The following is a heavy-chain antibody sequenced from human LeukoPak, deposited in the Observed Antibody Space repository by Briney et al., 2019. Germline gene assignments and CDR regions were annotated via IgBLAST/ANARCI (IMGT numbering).Heavy chain of an antibody. CDR3: ARDCSGGSCSPEKAFDI. D-gene: IGHD2-15*01. Sequence: SETLSLTCTVSGGSISSYYWTWIRQPARKGLEWIGRIYTSGSTNYNPSLKSRVTMSVDTSKNQFSLKLSSVTAADTAVCYCARDCSGGSCSPEKAFDIWGQGTMVTVSS. CDR1: GGSISSYY. V-gene: IGHV4-4*07. CDR2: IYTSGST. J-gene: IGHJ3*02.